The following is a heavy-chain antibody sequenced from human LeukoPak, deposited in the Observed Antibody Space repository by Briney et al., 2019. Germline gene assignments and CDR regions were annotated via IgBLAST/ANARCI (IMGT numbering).Heavy chain of an antibody. CDR1: GGSVSSNN. CDR3: ARDSGYGYNTFPTADY. D-gene: IGHD5-24*01. V-gene: IGHV3-33*07. CDR2: IWYDGSNK. Sequence: PSETLSLTCAVSGGSVSSNNWWSWVRQPPGKGLEWVAFIWYDGSNKYYADSVKGRFTISRDNSENTLYLQMSSLRAEDTALYYCARDSGYGYNTFPTADYWGQGILVTVSS. J-gene: IGHJ4*02.